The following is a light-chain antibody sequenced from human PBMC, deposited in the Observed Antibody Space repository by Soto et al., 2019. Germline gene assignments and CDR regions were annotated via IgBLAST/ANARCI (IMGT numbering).Light chain of an antibody. CDR3: QQRSNS. CDR2: DAS. Sequence: EIVLTQSPATLSLSPGERATLSCRASQSVNSDLAWYQQKPGQAPRLLIYDASNRATGTPARFSGSGSGTDFTLTISSLEPEDFAVYYCQQRSNSFGPGTKVDIK. V-gene: IGKV3-11*01. CDR1: QSVNSD. J-gene: IGKJ3*01.